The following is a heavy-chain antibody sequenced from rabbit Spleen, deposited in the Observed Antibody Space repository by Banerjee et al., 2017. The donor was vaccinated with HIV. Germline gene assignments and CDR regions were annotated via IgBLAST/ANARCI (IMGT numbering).Heavy chain of an antibody. CDR2: IFTGSSGTT. D-gene: IGHD4-2*01. J-gene: IGHJ2*01. Sequence: QEQLVESGGGLVQPEGSLTLTCNASGFDFSRGYDMCWVRQAPGKGLEWIACIFTGSSGTTYYASWAKGRFTISKSSSTTVTLQMTSLTAADTATYFCARGGYAGNGNLDASDSWGPGTLVTVS. V-gene: IGHV1S45*01. CDR3: ARGGYAGNGNLDASDS. CDR1: GFDFSRGYD.